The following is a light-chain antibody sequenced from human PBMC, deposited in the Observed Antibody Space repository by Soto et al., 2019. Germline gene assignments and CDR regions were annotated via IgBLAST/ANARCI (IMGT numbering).Light chain of an antibody. J-gene: IGLJ2*01. CDR1: SSDVGGYNY. CDR3: SSYTSSSTLV. CDR2: DVS. Sequence: QSVLTQPASVSGSPGQSITISCTGTSSDVGGYNYVSWYQHHPGKAPKFMIYDVSNRPSGVSNRFSGSKSGNTASLTISGLQPEDEADYYCSSYTSSSTLVFGGGTKLTVL. V-gene: IGLV2-14*03.